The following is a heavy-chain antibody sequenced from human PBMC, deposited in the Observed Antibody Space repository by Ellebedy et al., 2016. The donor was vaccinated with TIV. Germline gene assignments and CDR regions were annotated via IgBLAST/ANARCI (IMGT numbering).Heavy chain of an antibody. V-gene: IGHV3-53*01. CDR1: GFTVSSNY. D-gene: IGHD1-26*01. Sequence: GESLKISXAASGFTVSSNYMSWVRQAPGKGLEWVSVIYSGGSTYYADSVKGRFTISRDNSKNTLYLQMNSLRAEDTAVYYCARDISGSYFGWFDPWGQGTLVTVSS. J-gene: IGHJ5*02. CDR2: IYSGGST. CDR3: ARDISGSYFGWFDP.